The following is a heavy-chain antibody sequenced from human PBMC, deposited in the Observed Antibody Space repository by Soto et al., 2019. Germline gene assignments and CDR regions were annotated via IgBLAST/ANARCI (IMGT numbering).Heavy chain of an antibody. CDR3: ARGHYGLDV. CDR1: GFTFSDYH. J-gene: IGHJ6*02. CDR2: INTNGRTT. V-gene: IGHV3-11*01. Sequence: QVQLVESGGDLVKPGGSLRLSCAASGFTFSDYHMSWIRQAPGKGLEWVSYINTNGRTTNYADSVKGRFTISRDNAKNTLYLQMNSLRDEDTAVYYCARGHYGLDVWGQGTTVTVSS.